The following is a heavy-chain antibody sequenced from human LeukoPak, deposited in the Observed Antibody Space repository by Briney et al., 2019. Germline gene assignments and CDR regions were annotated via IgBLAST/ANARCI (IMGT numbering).Heavy chain of an antibody. Sequence: PSETLSLTCTVSGGSISRSDYYWGWIRQPPGKALEWIGSIYYSGSTYYNPSLKSRVTISVDTSKNQFSLKLSSVTAADTAVYYCARASSGWGYFDYWGQGTLVTVSS. CDR3: ARASSGWGYFDY. CDR2: IYYSGST. V-gene: IGHV4-39*07. D-gene: IGHD6-19*01. CDR1: GGSISRSDYY. J-gene: IGHJ4*02.